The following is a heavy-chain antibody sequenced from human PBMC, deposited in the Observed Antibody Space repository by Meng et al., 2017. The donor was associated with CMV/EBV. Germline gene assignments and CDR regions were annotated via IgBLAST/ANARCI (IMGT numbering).Heavy chain of an antibody. D-gene: IGHD1-14*01. CDR2: IYYSGST. Sequence: VQLQESGPGLVKPSQTLSLTCTGSGGSISSGDYYWSWIRQPPGKGLEWIGYIYYSGSTYYNPSLKSRVTISVDTSKNQFSLKLSSVTAADTAVYYCARVMGPNRTPYYFDYWGQGTLVTVSS. J-gene: IGHJ4*02. V-gene: IGHV4-30-4*08. CDR3: ARVMGPNRTPYYFDY. CDR1: GGSISSGDYY.